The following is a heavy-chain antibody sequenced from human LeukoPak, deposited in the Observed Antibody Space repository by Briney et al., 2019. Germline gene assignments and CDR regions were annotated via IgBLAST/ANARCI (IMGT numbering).Heavy chain of an antibody. CDR1: GFTVSSNY. Sequence: GGSLRLSCAASGFTVSSNYMTWVRQAPGKGLEWVSVIYKNAITYYADTVKGRFTISRDNSKNMLYLQMNSLGAEDTAVYYCARDRGGTVMVYTRGKDYYYMDVWGKGTTVTVSS. CDR2: IYKNAIT. V-gene: IGHV3-53*01. CDR3: ARDRGGTVMVYTRGKDYYYMDV. J-gene: IGHJ6*03. D-gene: IGHD2-8*01.